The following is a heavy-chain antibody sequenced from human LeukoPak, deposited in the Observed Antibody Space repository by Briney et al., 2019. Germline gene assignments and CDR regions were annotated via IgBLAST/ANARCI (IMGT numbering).Heavy chain of an antibody. D-gene: IGHD7-27*01. CDR2: INPNSGGT. V-gene: IGHV1-2*02. J-gene: IGHJ3*02. Sequence: ASVKVSCKTSGYTFTAYYIHWVRQAPGQGLEWMGWINPNSGGTNYAQKFQGRVTMTRDTSISTAYMELSRLRSDDTAVYYCAREATGEQLSSGAFDIWGQGTMVTVSS. CDR3: AREATGEQLSSGAFDI. CDR1: GYTFTAYY.